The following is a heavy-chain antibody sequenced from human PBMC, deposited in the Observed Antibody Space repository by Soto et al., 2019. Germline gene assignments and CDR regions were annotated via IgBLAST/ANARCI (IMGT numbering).Heavy chain of an antibody. J-gene: IGHJ5*02. V-gene: IGHV4-30-4*01. CDR3: ARLSSGWSGWFDP. Sequence: PSETLSLTCTVSGGSISNADYYWSWIRQPPGKGLEWIGYVYYSGNTYYSPSLESRVTISVDTSKNELSLKLSSVTAADTAVYYCARLSSGWSGWFDPWGQGTLVTVSS. D-gene: IGHD6-19*01. CDR1: GGSISNADYY. CDR2: VYYSGNT.